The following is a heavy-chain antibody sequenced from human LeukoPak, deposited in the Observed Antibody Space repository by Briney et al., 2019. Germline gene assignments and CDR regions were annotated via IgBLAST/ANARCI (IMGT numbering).Heavy chain of an antibody. CDR2: IKADGSEK. D-gene: IGHD3-10*01. CDR1: GFTFTNYW. CDR3: ARESSVVRGVITDFDY. V-gene: IGHV3-7*01. J-gene: IGHJ4*02. Sequence: GGSLRLSCAASGFTFTNYWMSWVRQAPGKGLEWVANIKADGSEKSYVDSVKGRFTISRDNAKNSLYLQMNSLRAEDTAVYYCARESSVVRGVITDFDYWGQGTLVTVS.